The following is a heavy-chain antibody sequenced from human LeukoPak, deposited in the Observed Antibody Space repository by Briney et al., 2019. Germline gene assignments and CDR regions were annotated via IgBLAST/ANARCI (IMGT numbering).Heavy chain of an antibody. J-gene: IGHJ4*02. CDR2: ISSSSSTI. CDR1: GFTFSSYS. CDR3: ARDWLYGSGSAYFDY. V-gene: IGHV3-48*01. Sequence: PGGSLRLSCAASGFTFSSYSMNWVRQAPGKGLEWVSYISSSSSTIYYVDSVKGRFTISRDNAKNSLYLQMNSLRAEDTAVYYCARDWLYGSGSAYFDYWGQGTLVTVSS. D-gene: IGHD3-10*01.